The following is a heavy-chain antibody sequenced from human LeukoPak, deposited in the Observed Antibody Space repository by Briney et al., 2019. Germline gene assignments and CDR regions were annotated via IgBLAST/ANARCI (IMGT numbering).Heavy chain of an antibody. CDR3: AKIGITMIGHFAY. J-gene: IGHJ4*02. D-gene: IGHD3-22*01. CDR2: ISGSGGST. V-gene: IGHV3-23*01. CDR1: AFTFSSYA. Sequence: GGSLRLSCAASAFTFSSYAMSWVRQAPGKGQEWVSAISGSGGSTCYADSVKGRFTISRDNSKNTLYLQMNSLRAEDTAVYYCAKIGITMIGHFAYWGQGTLVTVSS.